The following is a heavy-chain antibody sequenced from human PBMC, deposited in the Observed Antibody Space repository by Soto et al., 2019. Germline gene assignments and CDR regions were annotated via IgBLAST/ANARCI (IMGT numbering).Heavy chain of an antibody. V-gene: IGHV4-59*01. CDR2: IYYSGST. CDR1: GGSISSYY. J-gene: IGHJ6*03. Sequence: SETLSLTCTVSGGSISSYYWSWIRQPPGKGLEWIGYIYYSGSTNYNPSLKSRVTISVDTSKNQFSLKLSSVTAADTAVYYCARAGAYHDTWNGYYLGPYMDVWRKGITVTVSS. CDR3: ARAGAYHDTWNGYYLGPYMDV. D-gene: IGHD3-3*01.